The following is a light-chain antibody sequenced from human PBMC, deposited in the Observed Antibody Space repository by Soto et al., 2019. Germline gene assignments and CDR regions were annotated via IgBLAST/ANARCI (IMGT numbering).Light chain of an antibody. J-gene: IGKJ5*01. Sequence: ETVMTQSPAALSVAPGERATLSCRASQSVNSNVAWYQKKPGQAPRLLIYAASTRATGIPARFSGSGSGTEFTLTISRLEPEDFALYYCQHYGGSPITFGQGTRLEIK. CDR1: QSVNSN. CDR3: QHYGGSPIT. V-gene: IGKV3-15*01. CDR2: AAS.